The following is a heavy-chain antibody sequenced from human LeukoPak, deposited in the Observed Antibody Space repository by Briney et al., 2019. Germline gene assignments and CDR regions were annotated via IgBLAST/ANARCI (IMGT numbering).Heavy chain of an antibody. Sequence: GGSLRLSCAASGFTFSSYAMSWVRQAPGKGLEWVPAISGSGGSTYYADSVKGRFTISRDNSKNTLYLQMNSLRAEDTAVYYCAKEMITIFGVVIGPAFDIWGQGTMVTVSS. CDR2: ISGSGGST. V-gene: IGHV3-23*01. J-gene: IGHJ3*02. CDR3: AKEMITIFGVVIGPAFDI. D-gene: IGHD3-3*01. CDR1: GFTFSSYA.